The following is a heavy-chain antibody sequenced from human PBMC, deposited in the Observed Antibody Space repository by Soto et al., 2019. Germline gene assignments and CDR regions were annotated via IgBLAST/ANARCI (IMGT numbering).Heavy chain of an antibody. CDR2: IYYTGTT. D-gene: IGHD4-17*01. J-gene: IGHJ4*02. V-gene: IGHV4-31*03. CDR3: ARLVYGGSYFDQ. Sequence: SETLSLTCTVSNGSISDGTYHWSWIRQLPGKGLVWIWYIYYTGTTDYNPSLKSRVTISADTSKNQFSLKLSSVTAADTAVYHYARLVYGGSYFDQWGQGTQVTVSS. CDR1: NGSISDGTYH.